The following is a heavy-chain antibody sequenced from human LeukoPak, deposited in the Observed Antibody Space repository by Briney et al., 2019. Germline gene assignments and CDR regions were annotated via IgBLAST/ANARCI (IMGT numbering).Heavy chain of an antibody. CDR1: GYSFTSYW. CDR2: IDPSDSYT. D-gene: IGHD2-2*01. CDR3: ATGAIVVVPAASREFDY. V-gene: IGHV5-10-1*01. J-gene: IGHJ4*02. Sequence: GESLKISCKGSGYSFTSYWISWVRQMPGKGLEWMGRIDPSDSYTNYSSSFQGHVTISADKSISTAYLQWSSLKASDTAMYYCATGAIVVVPAASREFDYWGQGTLVTVSS.